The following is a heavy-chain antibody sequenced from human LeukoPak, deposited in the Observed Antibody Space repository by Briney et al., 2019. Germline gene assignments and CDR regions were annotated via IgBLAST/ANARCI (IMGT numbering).Heavy chain of an antibody. CDR2: ISGSGEST. V-gene: IGHV3-23*01. Sequence: GGSLRLSCAASGFTFSSYAMSWVRQAPGKGLEWVSGISGSGESTCYADSVKGRFTISRDNSKNTLYLQMNSLRAEDTAVYYCATEPRGVRGVIIRKNWGQGTLVTVSS. CDR3: ATEPRGVRGVIIRKN. CDR1: GFTFSSYA. D-gene: IGHD3-10*01. J-gene: IGHJ4*02.